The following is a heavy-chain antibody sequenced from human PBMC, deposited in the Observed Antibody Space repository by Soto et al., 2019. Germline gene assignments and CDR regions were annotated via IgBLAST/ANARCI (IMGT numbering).Heavy chain of an antibody. CDR1: GFTFSSYG. Sequence: GGSLRLSCAASGFTFSSYGMHWVRQAPGKGLEWVAVIWYDGSNKYYADSVKGRFTISRDNSKNTLYLQMNSLRAEDKAVYYCARASEHYGDYGSPDEDYYYYYGMDVWGQGTTVTVSS. V-gene: IGHV3-33*01. D-gene: IGHD4-17*01. CDR3: ARASEHYGDYGSPDEDYYYYYGMDV. CDR2: IWYDGSNK. J-gene: IGHJ6*02.